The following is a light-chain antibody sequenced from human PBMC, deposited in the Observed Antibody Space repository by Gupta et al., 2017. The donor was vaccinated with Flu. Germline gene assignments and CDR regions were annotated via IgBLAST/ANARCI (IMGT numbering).Light chain of an antibody. V-gene: IGKV1-33*01. J-gene: IGKJ4*01. CDR3: QQYDDLFSIT. CDR1: QDITTY. Sequence: SSLSASVGGRVTITCQASQDITTYLSWYQQKPGKAPKLLIYGASILQTAVPSRFSGSGYGTDFTFTISSLQPEDIATYYCQQYDDLFSITFGGGTKVEI. CDR2: GAS.